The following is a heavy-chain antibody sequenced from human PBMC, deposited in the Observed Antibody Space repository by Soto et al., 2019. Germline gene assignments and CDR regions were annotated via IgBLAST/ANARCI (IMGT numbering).Heavy chain of an antibody. D-gene: IGHD3-22*01. CDR1: GFMFGTYW. CDR2: IKHDGNEK. Sequence: LRLSCAATGFMFGTYWMSWVRQAPGKGLEWVANIKHDGNEKYYADSVKGRFTVSRDNVKNFLHLQMSSLRGGDTGVYFCVRATLSWGHYYFRGLDVWGQGTTVTVSS. CDR3: VRATLSWGHYYFRGLDV. J-gene: IGHJ6*02. V-gene: IGHV3-7*01.